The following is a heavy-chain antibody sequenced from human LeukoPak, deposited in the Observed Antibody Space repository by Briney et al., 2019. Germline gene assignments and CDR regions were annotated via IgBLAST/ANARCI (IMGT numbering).Heavy chain of an antibody. CDR2: INAGNGNT. Sequence: SVKVSCKASGYTFTSYAMHWVRQAPGQRLEWMGWINAGNGNTKYSQKVHGRVTITRDTSASTAYMELSSLRSEDTAVYYCASGYLAATDYYYYGMDVWGKGTTVTVSS. V-gene: IGHV1-3*01. J-gene: IGHJ6*04. D-gene: IGHD6-25*01. CDR3: ASGYLAATDYYYYGMDV. CDR1: GYTFTSYA.